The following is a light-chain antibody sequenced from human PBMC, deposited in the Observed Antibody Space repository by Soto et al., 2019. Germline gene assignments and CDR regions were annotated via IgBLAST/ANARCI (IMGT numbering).Light chain of an antibody. CDR3: AAWDDSLNGV. CDR2: SNN. CDR1: SSNIGSNT. J-gene: IGLJ3*02. Sequence: QPVLTQPPSASGTPGQRVTISCSGSSSNIGSNTVNWYQQLPGTAPKLLIYSNNQRPSGVPDRFSGSKSGTSASLAISGLQSEDEADYYCAAWDDSLNGVFGGGTKL. V-gene: IGLV1-44*01.